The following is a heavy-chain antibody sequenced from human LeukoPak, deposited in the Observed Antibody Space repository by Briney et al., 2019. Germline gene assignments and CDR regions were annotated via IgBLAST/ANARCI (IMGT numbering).Heavy chain of an antibody. D-gene: IGHD3-10*01. CDR2: IYTSGST. Sequence: NPSQTLSLTCTVSGGSISSGSYYWSWIRQPAGKGLEWIGRIYTSGSTNHNPSLKSRVTISVDTSKNQFSLKLSSVTAADTAVYYCARDLGYGSVWFDPWGQGTLVTVSS. CDR3: ARDLGYGSVWFDP. V-gene: IGHV4-61*02. J-gene: IGHJ5*02. CDR1: GGSISSGSYY.